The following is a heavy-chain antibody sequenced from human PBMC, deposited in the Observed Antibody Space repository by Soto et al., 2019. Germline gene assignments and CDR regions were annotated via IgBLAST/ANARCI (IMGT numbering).Heavy chain of an antibody. J-gene: IGHJ4*02. CDR2: INAANGDT. Sequence: ASVKVSCKASGYTFTSYGIHWVRQAPGQRLEWMGWINAANGDTKYSPKLQGRVTMTEDTSTDTAYMELSSLRSEDTAVYYCATCSSSSGPFDYWGQGTLVTVSS. D-gene: IGHD6-6*01. V-gene: IGHV1-3*01. CDR3: ATCSSSSGPFDY. CDR1: GYTFTSYG.